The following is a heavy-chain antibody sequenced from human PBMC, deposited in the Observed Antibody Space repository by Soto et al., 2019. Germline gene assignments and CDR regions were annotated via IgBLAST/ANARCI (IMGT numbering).Heavy chain of an antibody. CDR1: GFTFSSCT. CDR2: ISPSTSHI. V-gene: IGHV3-21*01. J-gene: IGHJ6*02. CDR3: SGCSGGACHQNYGMDV. Sequence: EVHLVESGGGLVKPGGSLRLSCAVSGFTFSSCTMNWVRQAPGKGLEWVSSISPSTSHIYYADSEKGRFTISRDNAKNSLFLQMNSLGAEDTAVDYCSGCSGGACHQNYGMDVWGQWTTVTVSS. D-gene: IGHD2-15*01.